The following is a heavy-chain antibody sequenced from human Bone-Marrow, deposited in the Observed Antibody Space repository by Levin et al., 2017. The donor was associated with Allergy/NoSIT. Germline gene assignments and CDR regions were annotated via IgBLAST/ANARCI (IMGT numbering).Heavy chain of an antibody. Sequence: GESLKISCAGSGFTFSSYTMVWVRQAPGKGLEWVTVISHDGSDKYYADFVKGRFAISRDNSKNTMYLLMNSLRAEDTAMYYCVRDGPVDTAFDNWGQGTLVTVSS. CDR2: ISHDGSDK. D-gene: IGHD5-18*01. J-gene: IGHJ4*02. V-gene: IGHV3-30*09. CDR1: GFTFSSYT. CDR3: VRDGPVDTAFDN.